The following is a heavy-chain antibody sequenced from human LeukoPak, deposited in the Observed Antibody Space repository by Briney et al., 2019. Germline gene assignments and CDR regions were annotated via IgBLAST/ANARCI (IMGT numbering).Heavy chain of an antibody. J-gene: IGHJ4*02. D-gene: IGHD6-19*01. CDR3: ARVTAVAGHLYGY. V-gene: IGHV1-2*02. CDR2: INPNSGGT. Sequence: ASVKVSCKASGYTFTGYYMHWVRQAPGQGLEWMGWINPNSGGTNYAQKFQGRVTMTRDTSISTAYMELSRLRSDDTAVYYCARVTAVAGHLYGYWGQGTLVTVSS. CDR1: GYTFTGYY.